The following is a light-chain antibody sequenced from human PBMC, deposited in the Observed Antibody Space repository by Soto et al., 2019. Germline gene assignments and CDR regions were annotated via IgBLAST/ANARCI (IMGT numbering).Light chain of an antibody. Sequence: DIPMTQSPSSLSASVGDRVTITCRASQGFGNYLAWYQQKPGEVPKLLIYGKSTLQSGVPSRFSGSGSGTEFTLTISSLQPDDVATYYCQKYNSAPWTFGQGTKVEIK. CDR3: QKYNSAPWT. J-gene: IGKJ1*01. CDR1: QGFGNY. V-gene: IGKV1-27*01. CDR2: GKS.